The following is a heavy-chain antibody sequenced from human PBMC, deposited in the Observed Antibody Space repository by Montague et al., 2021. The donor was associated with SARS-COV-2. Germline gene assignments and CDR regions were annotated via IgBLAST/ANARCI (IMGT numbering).Heavy chain of an antibody. CDR3: ANVRRTQLLFGTLYYGMDV. CDR2: ISYSGST. Sequence: SETLSLTCAVYGGSFSGYYWSWIRQPPGRGLQWIGYISYSGSTNYNPSLKSRVTISVDTSKDHFTLRLSSVTAADPAVYYCANVRRTQLLFGTLYYGMDVWGQGTTVTVSS. J-gene: IGHJ6*02. D-gene: IGHD2-2*01. V-gene: IGHV4-59*01. CDR1: GGSFSGYY.